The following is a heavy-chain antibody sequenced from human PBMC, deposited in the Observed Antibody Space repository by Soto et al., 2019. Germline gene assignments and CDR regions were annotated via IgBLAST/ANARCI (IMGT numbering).Heavy chain of an antibody. CDR2: ITWNSGDI. D-gene: IGHD6-6*01. CDR3: ARSRGLAGRPLDL. J-gene: IGHJ5*02. CDR1: GFTFDDYA. V-gene: IGHV3-9*01. Sequence: PGGSLRLSCAASGFTFDDYAMHWVRQAPGKGLEWVSGITWNSGDITYTGSVEGRFSISRDNAENSLYLHMNSLRPEDTAFYYCARSRGLAGRPLDLWGQGTLVTVSS.